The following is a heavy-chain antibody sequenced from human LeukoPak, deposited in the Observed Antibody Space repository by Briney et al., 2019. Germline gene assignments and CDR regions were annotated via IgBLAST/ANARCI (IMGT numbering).Heavy chain of an antibody. D-gene: IGHD6-13*01. V-gene: IGHV3-30-3*01. CDR3: VSSWYSYYYYGMDV. J-gene: IGHJ6*02. CDR2: ISYDGSNK. CDR1: GFTFSNYA. Sequence: GRSLRLSCAASGFTFSNYAMHWVRQAPGKGLEWVAVISYDGSNKYYADSVKGRFTISRDNSKNTLYLQMNSLRAEDTAVYYCVSSWYSYYYYGMDVWGQGTTVTVSS.